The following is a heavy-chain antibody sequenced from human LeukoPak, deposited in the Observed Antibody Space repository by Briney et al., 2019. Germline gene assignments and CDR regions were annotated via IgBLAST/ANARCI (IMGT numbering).Heavy chain of an antibody. D-gene: IGHD3-9*01. CDR2: INTDGSST. V-gene: IGHV3-74*01. J-gene: IGHJ4*02. CDR3: AREDILTGFDY. Sequence: GGSLRLSCVASGFTFSSYYMHWVRQAPGKGPVWVSGINTDGSSTTYADSVKGRFTISRDNSKNTLYLQMNSLRAEDTAVYYCAREDILTGFDYWGQGTLVTVSS. CDR1: GFTFSSYY.